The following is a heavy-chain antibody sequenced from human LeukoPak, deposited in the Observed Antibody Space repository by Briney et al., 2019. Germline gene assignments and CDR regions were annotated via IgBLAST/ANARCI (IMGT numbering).Heavy chain of an antibody. V-gene: IGHV1-18*01. CDR1: GYTFTSYA. Sequence: PEASVKVSCKASGYTFTSYAISWLRQAPGQGPEWMGWISAYNDNTHYAQNFQGRVTMTTDTSTSTAYMDLRSLRSDDTAVYFCARTSAYGSSWHSYWGQGTLVTVSS. J-gene: IGHJ4*02. D-gene: IGHD6-13*01. CDR2: ISAYNDNT. CDR3: ARTSAYGSSWHSY.